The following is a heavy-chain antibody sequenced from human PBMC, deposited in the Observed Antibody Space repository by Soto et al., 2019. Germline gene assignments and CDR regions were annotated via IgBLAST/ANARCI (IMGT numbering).Heavy chain of an antibody. Sequence: SETLSLTCTVSGGSISSYYWSWIRQPPGKGLEWIGYIYYSGSTNYNPSLKSRVTISVDTSKNQFSLKLSSVTAADTAVYYCARGIAEGEGAFDIWGQGTMVTVSS. CDR3: ARGIAEGEGAFDI. J-gene: IGHJ3*02. V-gene: IGHV4-59*12. CDR2: IYYSGST. D-gene: IGHD2-21*01. CDR1: GGSISSYY.